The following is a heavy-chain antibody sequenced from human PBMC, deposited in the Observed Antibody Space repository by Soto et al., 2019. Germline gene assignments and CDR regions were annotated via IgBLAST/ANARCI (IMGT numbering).Heavy chain of an antibody. CDR2: IKHDGSEK. Sequence: EVQLVESGGGLVQPGGSLRLSCAASGFTFSSYWMSWVRQAPGKGLEGVGSIKHDGSEKDNVDSVKGRFTISRDNAKNSLYLQMKSQRAEDTAVYYCARDIAVAANWFDPWGQGTLVTGSS. CDR1: GFTFSSYW. D-gene: IGHD6-19*01. CDR3: ARDIAVAANWFDP. J-gene: IGHJ5*02. V-gene: IGHV3-7*01.